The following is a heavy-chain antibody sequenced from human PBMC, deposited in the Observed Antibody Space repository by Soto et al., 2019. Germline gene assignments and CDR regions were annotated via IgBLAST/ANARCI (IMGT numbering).Heavy chain of an antibody. CDR3: ASFGWRGYDAFDI. D-gene: IGHD3-10*01. J-gene: IGHJ3*02. V-gene: IGHV1-69*13. Sequence: SVKVSCKASGGTFSSYAISWVRQAPGEGLEWMGGIIPIIGTANYAQKFQGRVTITADESTSTAYMELSSLRSEDTAVYYCASFGWRGYDAFDIWGQGTMVTV. CDR1: GGTFSSYA. CDR2: IIPIIGTA.